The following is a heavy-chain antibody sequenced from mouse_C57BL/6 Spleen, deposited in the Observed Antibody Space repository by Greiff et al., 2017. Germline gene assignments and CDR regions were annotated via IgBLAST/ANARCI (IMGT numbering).Heavy chain of an antibody. CDR1: GYSITSGYY. V-gene: IGHV3-6*01. CDR2: ISYDGSN. J-gene: IGHJ4*01. Sequence: EVQLQQSGPGLVKPSQSLSLTCSVTGYSITSGYYWNWIRQFPGNKLEWMGYISYDGSNNYNPSLKNRISITRDTSKNQFFLKLNSVTTEDTATYYCARRYDYDDAMDYWGQGTSVTVSS. D-gene: IGHD2-4*01. CDR3: ARRYDYDDAMDY.